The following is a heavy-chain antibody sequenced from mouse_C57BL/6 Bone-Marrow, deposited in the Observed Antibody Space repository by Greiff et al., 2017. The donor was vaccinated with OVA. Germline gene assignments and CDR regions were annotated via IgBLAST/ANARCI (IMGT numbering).Heavy chain of an antibody. CDR1: GYTFTSYW. CDR3: ASITTVVARYAMDY. D-gene: IGHD1-1*01. Sequence: QVQLKQPGAELVKPGASVKLSCKASGYTFTSYWMHWVKQRPGRGLEWIGRIDPNRGGTKYNEKFKSKATLTVDKPSSTAYMQLSSLTSEDSAVYYCASITTVVARYAMDYWGQGTSVTVSS. CDR2: IDPNRGGT. V-gene: IGHV1-72*01. J-gene: IGHJ4*01.